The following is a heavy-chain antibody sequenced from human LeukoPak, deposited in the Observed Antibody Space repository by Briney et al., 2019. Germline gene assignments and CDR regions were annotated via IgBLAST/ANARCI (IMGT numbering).Heavy chain of an antibody. V-gene: IGHV4-39*01. CDR3: ATWRTAKTGFDY. CDR2: IYYSGSP. D-gene: IGHD1-1*01. J-gene: IGHJ4*02. CDR1: GGSISSSSYY. Sequence: SETLSLTCTVSGGSISSSSYYWGWGRQPPGKGVECIGSIYYSGSPYYNPSLKSRVTISVATSKNQFSLRLSSVTAADTAVYYCATWRTAKTGFDYWGQGTLVTVSS.